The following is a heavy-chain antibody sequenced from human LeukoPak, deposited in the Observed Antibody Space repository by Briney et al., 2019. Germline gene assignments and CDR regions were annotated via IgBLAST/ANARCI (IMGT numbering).Heavy chain of an antibody. CDR2: ISYGGSNK. D-gene: IGHD5-24*01. Sequence: GGSLRLSCAASGFTFSSYAMHWVRQAPGKGLEWVAVISYGGSNKYYADSVKGRFTISRDNAKNSLYLQMNSLRAEDTAVYYCARSRGWGMDVWGQGTTVTVSS. CDR1: GFTFSSYA. CDR3: ARSRGWGMDV. J-gene: IGHJ6*02. V-gene: IGHV3-30-3*01.